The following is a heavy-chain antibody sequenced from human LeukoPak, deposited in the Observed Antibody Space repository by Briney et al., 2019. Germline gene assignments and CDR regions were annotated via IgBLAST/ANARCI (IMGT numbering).Heavy chain of an antibody. CDR2: IIPILGIA. Sequence: SVKVSCKASGGTFSSYTISWVRQAPGQGLEWMGRIIPILGIANYAQKFQGRVTITADKSTSTAYMELSSLRSEDTAVYYCARKKDFGVVISPRYYYYYMDAWGKGTTVTVSS. CDR1: GGTFSSYT. J-gene: IGHJ6*03. CDR3: ARKKDFGVVISPRYYYYYMDA. V-gene: IGHV1-69*02. D-gene: IGHD3-3*01.